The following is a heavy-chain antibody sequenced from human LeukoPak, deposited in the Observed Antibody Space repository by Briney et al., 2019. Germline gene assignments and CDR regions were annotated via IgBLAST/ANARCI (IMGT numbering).Heavy chain of an antibody. Sequence: GGTLRLSCAASGFTFSSYGMSWVRQAPGKGLEWVSAISGSGGSTYYADSVKGRFTISRDNSKNTLYLQMNSLRAEDTAVYYCARDPTATMIVGDAFDIWGQGTMVTVSS. V-gene: IGHV3-23*01. CDR3: ARDPTATMIVGDAFDI. J-gene: IGHJ3*02. D-gene: IGHD3-22*01. CDR2: ISGSGGST. CDR1: GFTFSSYG.